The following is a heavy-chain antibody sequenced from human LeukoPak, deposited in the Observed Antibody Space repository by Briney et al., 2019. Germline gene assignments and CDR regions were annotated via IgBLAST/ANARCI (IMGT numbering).Heavy chain of an antibody. D-gene: IGHD3-22*01. CDR3: ARDHYYDSSEDYYYGMDV. CDR1: DXXXTTYG. V-gene: IGHV1-18*01. J-gene: IGHJ6*02. Sequence: ASVKVSCTAXDXXXTTYGXSWVRQAXXXXXXXXXXIXXXXGNTNYAQKLQGRVTMTTDTSTSTAYMELRSLRSDDTAVYYCARDHYYDSSEDYYYGMDVWGQGTTVTVSS. CDR2: IXXXXGNT.